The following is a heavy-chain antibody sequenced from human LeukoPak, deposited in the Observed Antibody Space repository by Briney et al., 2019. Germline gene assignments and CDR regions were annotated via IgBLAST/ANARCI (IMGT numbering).Heavy chain of an antibody. V-gene: IGHV4-59*01. CDR3: ARVLLRYSFDY. CDR1: GGSISSYY. Sequence: SETLSLTCTVSGGSISSYYWSWVRQPPGKGLEWIGNIYYSGRTNYNPSLKSRVTISVDTSKNQFSLKLTSVTAADTAVYYCARVLLRYSFDYWGQGTLVTVSS. CDR2: IYYSGRT. J-gene: IGHJ4*02.